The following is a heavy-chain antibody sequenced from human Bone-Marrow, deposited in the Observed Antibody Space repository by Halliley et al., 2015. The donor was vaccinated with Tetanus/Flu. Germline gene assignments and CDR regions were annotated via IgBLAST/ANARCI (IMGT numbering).Heavy chain of an antibody. CDR2: IKRKIDGEAT. CDR1: GFPFSDVW. D-gene: IGHD2-15*01. V-gene: IGHV3-15*01. CDR3: ATGNWGGGSCPFFDF. J-gene: IGHJ4*02. Sequence: SLRLSCAASGFPFSDVWMHWVRQAPGKAPEWVGRIKRKIDGEATDYAAPVKGRFTISRDDSKDTLYLRMNSLKTEDTAVYSCATGNWGGGSCPFFDFWGQGTLVTVSS.